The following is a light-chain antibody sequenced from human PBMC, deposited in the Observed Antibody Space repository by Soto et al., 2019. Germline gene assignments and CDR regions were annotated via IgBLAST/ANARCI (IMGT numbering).Light chain of an antibody. CDR3: QQYGSSIQT. V-gene: IGKV3-20*01. CDR1: QSVTNNY. J-gene: IGKJ1*01. Sequence: EIVLTQFPGTLSLSPGERATPSCRASQSVTNNYLAWYQQRPGQPPNLLIFGASNRATGIPDRFSGSGSGTDFTLTISRLEPEDFAVYYCQQYGSSIQTFGQGTKVDIK. CDR2: GAS.